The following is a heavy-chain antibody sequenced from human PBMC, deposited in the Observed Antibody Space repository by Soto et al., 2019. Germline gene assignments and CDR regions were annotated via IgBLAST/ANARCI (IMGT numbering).Heavy chain of an antibody. V-gene: IGHV1-3*01. D-gene: IGHD1-26*01. Sequence: QVQLVQSGAAVKKPGASVKVSCKASGYTFTSYAMHWVRHAPGQRLEWMGWINAGNGNTKYSQKFQGRATITRDTSASTAYRERSSLTSEDTAVYYCARALWGYSGSYRYDCWGHGSLVTVS. CDR1: GYTFTSYA. CDR3: ARALWGYSGSYRYDC. CDR2: INAGNGNT. J-gene: IGHJ4*01.